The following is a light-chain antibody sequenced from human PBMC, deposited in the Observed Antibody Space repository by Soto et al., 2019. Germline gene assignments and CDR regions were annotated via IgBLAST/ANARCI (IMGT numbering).Light chain of an antibody. V-gene: IGKV3-11*01. CDR1: QSVSRG. Sequence: IVLTQSPATLSLSTGEIATPPCRASQSVSRGFAWYQQEPPQAPRRLIYEVYNKATVIPGRFTGSGSGTAFTVTTISLEPEDWGVCDCHQRSNLPITFGEGTKVDTK. CDR3: HQRSNLPIT. CDR2: EVY. J-gene: IGKJ4*02.